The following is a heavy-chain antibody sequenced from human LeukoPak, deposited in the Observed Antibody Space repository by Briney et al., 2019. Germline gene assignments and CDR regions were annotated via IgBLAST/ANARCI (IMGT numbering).Heavy chain of an antibody. CDR2: ISYDGSNK. Sequence: PGGSLRLSCAASGFTFISYGMHWVREALGKRLGRGAVISYDGSNKYYADSVKGPFTISRDNSKNTLYLQMNSLRAEDTDVYYCAKPPDSSSWYYFDYWGQGTLVTVSS. J-gene: IGHJ4*02. CDR3: AKPPDSSSWYYFDY. CDR1: GFTFISYG. V-gene: IGHV3-30*18. D-gene: IGHD6-13*01.